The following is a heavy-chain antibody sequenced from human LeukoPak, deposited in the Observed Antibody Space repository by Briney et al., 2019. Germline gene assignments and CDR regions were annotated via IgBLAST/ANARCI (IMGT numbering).Heavy chain of an antibody. J-gene: IGHJ4*02. D-gene: IGHD3-16*02. Sequence: SSETLSLTCTVSGGSIGSYYWSWIRQPPGKGLEWIGYIYYSGTTNYNPSLKSRVTISVDTSKNQFSLKLSSVTAADTAVYYCARDRSGALSFWGQGTLVTVSS. CDR3: ARDRSGALSF. CDR2: IYYSGTT. V-gene: IGHV4-59*12. CDR1: GGSIGSYY.